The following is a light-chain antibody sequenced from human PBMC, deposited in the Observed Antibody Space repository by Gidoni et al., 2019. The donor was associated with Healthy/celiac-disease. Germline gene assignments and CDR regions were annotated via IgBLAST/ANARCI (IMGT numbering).Light chain of an antibody. Sequence: EIVMPQSPATLSVSPGERATLSRRASQSVSSNLAWYQQKPGQAPRLLIYGASTRATGIPARCSGSGSGTEFTLTISSLQSEDFAVYYCQQYNNWPPGVFGQGTKVEIK. CDR3: QQYNNWPPGV. J-gene: IGKJ1*01. V-gene: IGKV3-15*01. CDR1: QSVSSN. CDR2: GAS.